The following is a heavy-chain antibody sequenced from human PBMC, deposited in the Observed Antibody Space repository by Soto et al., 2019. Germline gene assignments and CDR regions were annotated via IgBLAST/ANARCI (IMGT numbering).Heavy chain of an antibody. V-gene: IGHV4-31*03. CDR1: GGSISSGGYY. J-gene: IGHJ5*02. CDR2: IYYSGST. Sequence: QVQLQESGPGLVKPSQTLSLTCTVSGGSISSGGYYWSWIRQHPGKGLEWIGYIYYSGSTYYNPSLKSRVTISVDTSKNQFSLKLSSVTAADTAVYYCARDTYGDYEMGNWFDPWGQGTLVTVSS. CDR3: ARDTYGDYEMGNWFDP. D-gene: IGHD4-17*01.